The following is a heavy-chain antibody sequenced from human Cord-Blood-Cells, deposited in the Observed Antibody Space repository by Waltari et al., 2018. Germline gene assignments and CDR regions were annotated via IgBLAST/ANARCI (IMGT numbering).Heavy chain of an antibody. D-gene: IGHD6-13*01. CDR1: GGTFSSYA. CDR3: ARGPEYSSSWYWFDP. J-gene: IGHJ5*02. CDR2: IIPIFGTA. V-gene: IGHV1-69*01. Sequence: QVPLVQSGAEVKKHGSSVKVSCKASGGTFSSYAISWVRQAPGQGLEWMGGIIPIFGTANYAQKCQGRVTITASESTSTAYMERSSLRSEDTAGYYCARGPEYSSSWYWFDPWGQGTLVTVSS.